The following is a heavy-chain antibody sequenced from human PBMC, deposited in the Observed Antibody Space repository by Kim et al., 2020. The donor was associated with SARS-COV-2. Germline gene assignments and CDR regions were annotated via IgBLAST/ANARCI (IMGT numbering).Heavy chain of an antibody. CDR3: ARHPGYDILELSYYFDY. J-gene: IGHJ4*02. CDR1: GGSISSSSYY. Sequence: SETLSLTCTVSGGSISSSSYYWGWIRQPPGKGLEWIGSIYYSGSTYYNPSLKSRVTISVDTSKNQFSLKLSSVTAADTAVYYCARHPGYDILELSYYFDYWGQGTLVTVSS. CDR2: IYYSGST. V-gene: IGHV4-39*01. D-gene: IGHD3-9*01.